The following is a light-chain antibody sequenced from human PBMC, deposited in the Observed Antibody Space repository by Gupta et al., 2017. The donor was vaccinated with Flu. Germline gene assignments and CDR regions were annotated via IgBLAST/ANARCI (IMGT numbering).Light chain of an antibody. Sequence: PSSLSASVGDRVAITCRASENISKYLNWYLQKAGKAPKLLIYGASSLQSEVPSRFSGSGSGTDFTLTIAGLQPEDFGTYYCQQTDNPPLTFGQGTQLEIK. CDR2: GAS. J-gene: IGKJ5*01. V-gene: IGKV1-39*01. CDR1: ENISKY. CDR3: QQTDNPPLT.